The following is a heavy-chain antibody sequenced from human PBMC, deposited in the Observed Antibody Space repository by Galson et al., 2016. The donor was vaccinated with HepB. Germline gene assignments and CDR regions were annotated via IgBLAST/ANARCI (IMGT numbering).Heavy chain of an antibody. CDR3: ARFVDTSMAPFDY. V-gene: IGHV3-30*04. D-gene: IGHD5-18*01. Sequence: SLRLSCAASGFTFRTHAVHWVRQAPGKGLEWVGDSKYYPDSVKGRFTISRDNSKNTLYLQMNSLKPEDTAVYYCARFVDTSMAPFDYWGQGTLLTVSS. CDR1: GFTFRTHA. J-gene: IGHJ4*02. CDR2: SK.